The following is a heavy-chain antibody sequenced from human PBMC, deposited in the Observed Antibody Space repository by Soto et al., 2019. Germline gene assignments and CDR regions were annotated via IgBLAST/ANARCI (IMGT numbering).Heavy chain of an antibody. Sequence: QVQLVESGGGVVQPGRSQRLSCAASGFTFSSYAMHWVRQAPGRGLEWVAFISYDGSNKYYADSVRGRFTISRDKSKNTLYLQMNSLRVEETAVYYCAREGNYNGLGSSLDYWGQGTLVTVSS. J-gene: IGHJ4*02. CDR1: GFTFSSYA. V-gene: IGHV3-30-3*01. D-gene: IGHD3-10*01. CDR3: AREGNYNGLGSSLDY. CDR2: ISYDGSNK.